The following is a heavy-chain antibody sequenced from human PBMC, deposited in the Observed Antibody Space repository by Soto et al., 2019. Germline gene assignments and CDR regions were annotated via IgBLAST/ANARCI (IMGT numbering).Heavy chain of an antibody. CDR1: GGSMSSSSYY. V-gene: IGHV4-39*01. D-gene: IGHD4-17*01. CDR3: ARHVTVTLRFPHANYWYFDL. J-gene: IGHJ2*01. Sequence: QLQLQESGPGLVKPSETLSLTCTVSGGSMSSSSYYWGWIRQPPGKGLEWIGSIYYSGSTYYNPSLKSRVTISVDTSKNQFSLKLSSVTAADTAVYYCARHVTVTLRFPHANYWYFDLWGRGTLVTVSS. CDR2: IYYSGST.